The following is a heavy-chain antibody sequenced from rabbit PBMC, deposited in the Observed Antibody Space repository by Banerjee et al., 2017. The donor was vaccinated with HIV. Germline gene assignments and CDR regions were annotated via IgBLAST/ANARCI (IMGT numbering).Heavy chain of an antibody. CDR1: GIDFSSVG. J-gene: IGHJ4*01. CDR3: ARDLAGVIGWNFKL. V-gene: IGHV1S7*01. CDR2: IYPDYDVT. D-gene: IGHD4-1*01. Sequence: QLVESGGGLVTLGGSLKLSCKSSGIDFSSVGIVWVRQAPGKGLEWIAYIYPDYDVTDYASWVNGRFTISLDNAQNTVFLQLTSLTAADTATYFCARDLAGVIGWNFKLWGPGTLVTVS.